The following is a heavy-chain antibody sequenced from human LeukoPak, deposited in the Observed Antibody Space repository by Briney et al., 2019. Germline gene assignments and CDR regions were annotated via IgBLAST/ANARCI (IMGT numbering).Heavy chain of an antibody. J-gene: IGHJ4*02. Sequence: SETLSLTCTVSGGSISSSSYYWGWIRQPPGKGLEWIGSIYYSGSTYYNPSLKSRVTISVDTSKNQFSLKLSSVTAADTAVYYCARALQYSSSPDTTDYWGQGTLVTVSS. D-gene: IGHD6-6*01. CDR3: ARALQYSSSPDTTDY. V-gene: IGHV4-39*07. CDR2: IYYSGST. CDR1: GGSISSSSYY.